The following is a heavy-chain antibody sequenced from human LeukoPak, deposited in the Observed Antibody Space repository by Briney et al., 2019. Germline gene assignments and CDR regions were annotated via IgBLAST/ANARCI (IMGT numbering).Heavy chain of an antibody. Sequence: PSETLSLTCSVSGASISSGTYYWAWIRQPPGKGLEWIGSLYYGGNTHYNPSLESRVAISVDTSRNHLSVRLTSVTAADTAVYYCARHVVGPGYSSIPNLDYWGQGTQVTVS. V-gene: IGHV4-39*01. J-gene: IGHJ4*02. CDR3: ARHVVGPGYSSIPNLDY. CDR1: GASISSGTYY. CDR2: LYYGGNT. D-gene: IGHD2-21*01.